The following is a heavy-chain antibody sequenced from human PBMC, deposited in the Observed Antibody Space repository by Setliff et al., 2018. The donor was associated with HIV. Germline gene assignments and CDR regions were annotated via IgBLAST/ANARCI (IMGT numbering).Heavy chain of an antibody. Sequence: SETLSLTCTVSGVSISSDSHSWAWIRQPPGKGLEWIGSMSYSGRTFDNPSLRSRLNMSMDASKNHFSLRLPSVTAADTAVYYCVRVSCSSWYSIPRNYYYSMDVWGEGTTVTVSS. CDR3: VRVSCSSWYSIPRNYYYSMDV. D-gene: IGHD6-13*01. CDR2: MSYSGRT. CDR1: GVSISSDSHS. V-gene: IGHV4-39*02. J-gene: IGHJ6*03.